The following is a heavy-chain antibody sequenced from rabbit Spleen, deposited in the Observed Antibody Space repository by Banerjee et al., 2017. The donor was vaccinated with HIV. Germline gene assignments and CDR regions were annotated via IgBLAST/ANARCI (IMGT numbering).Heavy chain of an antibody. CDR3: VRGASSSGYYSL. J-gene: IGHJ4*01. CDR2: IDPVFGST. D-gene: IGHD1-1*01. V-gene: IGHV1S47*01. Sequence: QEQLVESGGGLVQPGGSLKLSCKASGFDFSRYGVSWVRQAPGKGLEWIGYIDPVFGSTYYASWVNGRFTISSHNAQNTLYLQLNSLTVADSATYFCVRGASSSGYYSLWGPGTLVTVS. CDR1: GFDFSRYG.